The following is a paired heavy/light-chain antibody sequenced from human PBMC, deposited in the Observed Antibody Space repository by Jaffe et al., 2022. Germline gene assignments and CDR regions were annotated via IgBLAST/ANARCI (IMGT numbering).Heavy chain of an antibody. Sequence: QITLKESGPTLVKPTQTLTLTCTFSGFSLSTSGEGVGWIRQPPGKALERLALIYWNDDKHYSPSLKSRLTIDTSKNQVVLTMTNMDPVDTATYYCAHRRGGSTWYGPEYFDYWGQGILVTVSS. D-gene: IGHD6-13*01. CDR3: AHRRGGSTWYGPEYFDY. J-gene: IGHJ4*02. CDR2: IYWNDDK. CDR1: GFSLSTSGEG. V-gene: IGHV2-5*01.
Light chain of an antibody. Sequence: QSALTQPPSASGSPGQSVTISCTGTSSDVGGYTYVSWYQQHPGKAPKLMIYGVSKRPSGVPDRFSGSKSGNTASLTVSGLQGEDEADYYCSSYANNNNLIFGGGTKLTVL. V-gene: IGLV2-8*01. CDR2: GVS. J-gene: IGLJ2*01. CDR3: SSYANNNNLI. CDR1: SSDVGGYTY.